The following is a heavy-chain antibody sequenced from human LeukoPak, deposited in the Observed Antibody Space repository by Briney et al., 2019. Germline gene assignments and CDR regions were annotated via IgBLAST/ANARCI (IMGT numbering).Heavy chain of an antibody. Sequence: SETLSLTCTVSSGSISSYYWSWIRQHPGKGLEWIGYIYYSGSTYYNPSLKSRATISVDKSKNHFSLKLSSVTAADTAVYYCARVPNSSSWPSYFDDWGQGTLVTVSS. CDR2: IYYSGST. V-gene: IGHV4-59*06. CDR3: ARVPNSSSWPSYFDD. D-gene: IGHD6-13*01. J-gene: IGHJ4*02. CDR1: SGSISSYY.